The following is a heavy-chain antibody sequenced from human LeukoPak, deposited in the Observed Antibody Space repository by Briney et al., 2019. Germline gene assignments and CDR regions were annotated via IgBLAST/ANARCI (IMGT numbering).Heavy chain of an antibody. CDR3: AREYYDFWSGYYTGIGWFDP. CDR2: INPNSGGT. J-gene: IGHJ5*02. D-gene: IGHD3-3*01. V-gene: IGHV1-2*04. CDR1: GYTFTGYY. Sequence: ASVKVSCKASGYTFTGYYMHWVRQAPGQGLEWMGWINPNSGGTNYAQKFQGWVTMTRDTSISTAYMELSRLRSDDTAVYHCAREYYDFWSGYYTGIGWFDPWGQGTLVTVSS.